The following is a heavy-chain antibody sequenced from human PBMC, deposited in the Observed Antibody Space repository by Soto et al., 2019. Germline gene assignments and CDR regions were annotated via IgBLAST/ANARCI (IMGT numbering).Heavy chain of an antibody. CDR3: ARDAMTAAGPRPYYYYYYGMDV. V-gene: IGHV1-69*13. J-gene: IGHJ6*02. Sequence: GASVKVSCKASGGTFSSYAISWVRQAPGQGLEWMGGIIPIFGTANYAQKFQGRVTITADESTSTAYMELSSLRSEDTAVYYCARDAMTAAGPRPYYYYYYGMDVWGQGTTVTVSS. CDR2: IIPIFGTA. CDR1: GGTFSSYA. D-gene: IGHD6-13*01.